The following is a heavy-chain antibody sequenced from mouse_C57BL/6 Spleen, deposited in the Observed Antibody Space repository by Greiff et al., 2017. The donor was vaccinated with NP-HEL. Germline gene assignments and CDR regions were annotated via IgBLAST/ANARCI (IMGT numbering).Heavy chain of an antibody. CDR3: ARLSLVTTVFDY. V-gene: IGHV5-9*01. CDR2: ISGGGGNT. Sequence: EVKLVESGGGLVKPGGSLKLSCAASGFTFSSYTMSWVRQTPEKRLEWVATISGGGGNTYYPDSVKGRFTISRDNGKNTLYLQMSSLRSEDTALYYCARLSLVTTVFDYWGQGTTLTVSS. D-gene: IGHD2-3*01. J-gene: IGHJ2*01. CDR1: GFTFSSYT.